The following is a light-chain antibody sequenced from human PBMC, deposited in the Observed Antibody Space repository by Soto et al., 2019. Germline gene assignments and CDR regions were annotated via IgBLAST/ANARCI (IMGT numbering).Light chain of an antibody. J-gene: IGKJ2*01. V-gene: IGKV3-15*01. CDR3: QQYNTWHPKYT. CDR1: QSVKTY. Sequence: EIVMTQSPATLSVSPGGRATLSCRASQSVKTYLAWYQQRPGQPPRLLIYGASTRATGIPARFSGSGSGTEFSLNISSMQSEDFAVYYCQQYNTWHPKYTVGQGTKLEIK. CDR2: GAS.